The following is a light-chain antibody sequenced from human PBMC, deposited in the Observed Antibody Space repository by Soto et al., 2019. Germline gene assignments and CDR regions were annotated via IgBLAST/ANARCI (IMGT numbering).Light chain of an antibody. CDR1: QSILYSPSNKNY. V-gene: IGKV4-1*01. CDR2: WAS. Sequence: DIVMTQSPDSLAVSLGERATINCKSSQSILYSPSNKNYLAWYQHKPGQPPKLLIYWASTRESGVPDRFSGSGSETDFTLTISSLQAEDVAVYYCQQYSSTPFTFGPGTKVDIK. J-gene: IGKJ3*01. CDR3: QQYSSTPFT.